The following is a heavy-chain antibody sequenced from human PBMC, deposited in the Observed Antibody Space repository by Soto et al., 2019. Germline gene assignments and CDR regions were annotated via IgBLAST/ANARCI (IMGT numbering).Heavy chain of an antibody. V-gene: IGHV1-2*02. CDR1: GYTFTGYY. CDR3: ARPPGYVSDWYYFDL. CDR2: ISPKSGGT. J-gene: IGHJ4*02. D-gene: IGHD3-9*01. Sequence: ASVKVSCKASGYTFTGYYMHWVRQAPGQGFEWMGRISPKSGGTNHAQKFQGRVTMTWDTSLNTAYMELSSLMFEDTAVYYCARPPGYVSDWYYFDLWGQGTLVTVSS.